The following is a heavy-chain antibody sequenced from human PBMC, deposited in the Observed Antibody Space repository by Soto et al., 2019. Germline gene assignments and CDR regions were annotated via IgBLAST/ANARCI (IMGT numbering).Heavy chain of an antibody. V-gene: IGHV4-30-4*01. D-gene: IGHD6-13*01. CDR2: IYYSGST. CDR1: GGSISSGDYY. CDR3: ARVQLVPYYYDMDV. Sequence: SETLSLTCTVSGGSISSGDYYWSWIRQPPGKGLEWIGYIYYSGSTYYNPSLKSRVTISVDTSKNQFSLKLSSVTAADTAVYYCARVQLVPYYYDMDVWGQGTTVTVSS. J-gene: IGHJ6*02.